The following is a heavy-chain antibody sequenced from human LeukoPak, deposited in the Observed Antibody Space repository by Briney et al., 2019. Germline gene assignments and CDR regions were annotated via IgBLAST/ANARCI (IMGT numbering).Heavy chain of an antibody. J-gene: IGHJ4*02. CDR3: ARGVTAIQILDY. Sequence: SETLSLTCTVSGGSISSYYWSWIRQPPGKGLQWVGYINTSGSTNYNPSLKSRVTISLDTSKNQFSLKLSPVTAADTAVYYCARGVTAIQILDYWGQGTLVTVSS. V-gene: IGHV4-59*01. CDR2: INTSGST. D-gene: IGHD2-21*02. CDR1: GGSISSYY.